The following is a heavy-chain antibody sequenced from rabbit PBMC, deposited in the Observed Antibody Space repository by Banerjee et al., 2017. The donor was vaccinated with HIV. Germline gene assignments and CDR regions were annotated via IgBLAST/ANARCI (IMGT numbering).Heavy chain of an antibody. CDR2: SYTGSYST. Sequence: QQQLEESGGDLVKPEGSLTLTCTASGFSFSNGYVMCWVRQAPGKGLEWIGCSYTGSYSTYYASWVNGRFTISSHNAQNTLYLQLNSLTAADTVTYFCARDLAAVTGWNFGLWGQGTLVTVS. J-gene: IGHJ3*01. V-gene: IGHV1S45*01. CDR1: GFSFSNGYV. CDR3: ARDLAAVTGWNFGL. D-gene: IGHD7-1*01.